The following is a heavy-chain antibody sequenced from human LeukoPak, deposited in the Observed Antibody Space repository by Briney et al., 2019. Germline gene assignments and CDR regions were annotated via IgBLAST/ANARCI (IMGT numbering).Heavy chain of an antibody. D-gene: IGHD5-12*01. CDR3: TIGGLGSGYGFDV. Sequence: GGSLRLSCAASGFTFSNASMSWVRQAPGKGLEWVGRIKRKTDGGTTDYAAPVKGRYTISRDDSKNTLYLQMNSLKIEDTAVYYCTIGGLGSGYGFDVWGQGTMVTVSS. CDR2: IKRKTDGGTT. CDR1: GFTFSNAS. V-gene: IGHV3-15*01. J-gene: IGHJ3*01.